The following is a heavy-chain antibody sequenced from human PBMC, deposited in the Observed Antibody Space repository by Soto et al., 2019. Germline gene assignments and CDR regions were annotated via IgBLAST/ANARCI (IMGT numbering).Heavy chain of an antibody. J-gene: IGHJ4*02. Sequence: EVQLLESGGGLVQPGGSLRLSCAASGFTFSSYAMSWVRQAPGKGLEWVSAISGSGGSTYYADSVKGRFTISRDNSKNTLYLPMNSLRAEDTAVYYWAKWPPNCSGGSCYSGADYWGQGTLVTVSS. V-gene: IGHV3-23*01. CDR1: GFTFSSYA. CDR3: AKWPPNCSGGSCYSGADY. D-gene: IGHD2-15*01. CDR2: ISGSGGST.